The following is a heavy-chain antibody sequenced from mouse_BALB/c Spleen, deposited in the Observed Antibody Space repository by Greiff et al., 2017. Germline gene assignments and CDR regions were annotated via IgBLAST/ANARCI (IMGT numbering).Heavy chain of an antibody. CDR1: GFSLTSYG. CDR2: IWAGGST. CDR3: AREDYDYDGDFDY. J-gene: IGHJ2*01. Sequence: VKLVESGPGLVAPSQSLSITCTVSGFSLTSYGVHWVRQPPGKGLEWLGVIWAGGSTNYNSALMSRLSISKDNSKSQVFLKMNSLQTDDTAMYYCAREDYDYDGDFDYWGQGTTLTVSS. D-gene: IGHD2-4*01. V-gene: IGHV2-9*02.